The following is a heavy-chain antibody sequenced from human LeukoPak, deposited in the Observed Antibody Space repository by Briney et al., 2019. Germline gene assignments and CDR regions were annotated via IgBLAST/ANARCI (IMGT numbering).Heavy chain of an antibody. CDR3: AREDHYDFWSGSQTRWFDP. D-gene: IGHD3-3*01. J-gene: IGHJ5*02. CDR1: GFTFSDYY. Sequence: GGSVRLSCAASGFTFSDYYMSWIRQAPGKGLDWVSYITSSGSTIYYADSVKGRFTISRDNAKNSLYLQMNSLRAEDTAVYYCAREDHYDFWSGSQTRWFDPWGQGTLVTVSS. V-gene: IGHV3-11*04. CDR2: ITSSGSTI.